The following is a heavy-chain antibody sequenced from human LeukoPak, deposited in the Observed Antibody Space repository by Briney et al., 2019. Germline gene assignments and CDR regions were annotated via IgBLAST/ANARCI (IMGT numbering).Heavy chain of an antibody. V-gene: IGHV3-48*04. CDR1: GFTFSSYS. J-gene: IGHJ4*02. D-gene: IGHD3-22*01. CDR3: ARDRSYYDSSGYSDY. Sequence: GGSLRLSCAASGFTFSSYSMNWVRQAPGKGLEWVSYISSSSSTIYYADSVKGRITISRDNAKNSLYLQMNSLRAEDTAVYYCARDRSYYDSSGYSDYWGQGTLVTVSS. CDR2: ISSSSSTI.